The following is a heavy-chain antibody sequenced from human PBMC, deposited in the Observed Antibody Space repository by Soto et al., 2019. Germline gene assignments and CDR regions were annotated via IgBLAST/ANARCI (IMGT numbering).Heavy chain of an antibody. V-gene: IGHV3-23*01. CDR1: GFTFSSYA. CDR2: ITTNGNNA. J-gene: IGHJ4*02. Sequence: EVQLLESGGGLVQPGGSLRLSCAASGFTFSSYAMSWVRQTPRKGLECVSTITTNGNNAYYTDSVKGRFIVSRDNSKNTLYLQLHSLRAEDTATYYCAKEALGYFDSWGQGTLVTVSS. CDR3: AKEALGYFDS.